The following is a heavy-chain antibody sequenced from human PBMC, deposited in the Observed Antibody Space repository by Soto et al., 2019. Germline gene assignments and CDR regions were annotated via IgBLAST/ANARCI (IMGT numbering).Heavy chain of an antibody. J-gene: IGHJ5*02. V-gene: IGHV3-7*04. D-gene: IGHD2-15*01. CDR1: GFTFCNFW. Sequence: PXXSLRLACAASGFTFCNFWMRWVLQAPGKGLEWVANIKQDGSEKYYVDSVKGRFTISRDNAKNSLYLQMNSLRAADTAVYYCSRGKLLSRVANWFDPWGQGTLVTVSS. CDR2: IKQDGSEK. CDR3: SRGKLLSRVANWFDP.